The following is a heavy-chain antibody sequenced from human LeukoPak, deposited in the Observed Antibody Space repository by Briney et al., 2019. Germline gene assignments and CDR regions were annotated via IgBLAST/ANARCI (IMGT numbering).Heavy chain of an antibody. Sequence: GGSLRLSCAASGFTFSSYAMTWVRQAPGKGLERISAISGSAYSTSYADSVKGRFTISRDNSKNTLYLQMNSLRAEDTAIYYCARNTSGFKLGDAFDIWGQGTMVTVSS. CDR3: ARNTSGFKLGDAFDI. J-gene: IGHJ3*02. V-gene: IGHV3-23*01. D-gene: IGHD3-22*01. CDR1: GFTFSSYA. CDR2: ISGSAYST.